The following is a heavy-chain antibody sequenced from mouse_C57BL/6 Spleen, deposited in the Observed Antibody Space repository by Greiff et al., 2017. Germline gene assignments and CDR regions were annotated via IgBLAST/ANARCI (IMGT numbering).Heavy chain of an antibody. D-gene: IGHD3-1*01. CDR2: IWGDGGT. CDR1: GFSLTSYG. V-gene: IGHV2-3*01. J-gene: IGHJ4*01. Sequence: VKLVESGPGLVAPSPSLSITCTVSGFSLTSYGVSWVRQPPGKGLEWLGVIWGDGGTNYHSALISRLSISKDNSKRQVFLKLNSLQTDDTATYYCAAHGPGLYAMDYWGQGTSVTVSS. CDR3: AAHGPGLYAMDY.